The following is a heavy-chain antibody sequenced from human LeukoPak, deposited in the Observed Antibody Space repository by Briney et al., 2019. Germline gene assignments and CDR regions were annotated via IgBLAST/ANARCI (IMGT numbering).Heavy chain of an antibody. D-gene: IGHD3-22*01. CDR3: AREDHDRSGSPLWIDP. V-gene: IGHV4-31*03. J-gene: IGHJ5*02. CDR1: GGSISSGGYY. CDR2: IYHSGST. Sequence: SQTLSLTCTVSGGSISSGGYYWTWIRQHPGKGLGWIGYIYHSGSTSYNPSLQSRVTISVDTSKNQFSLKVSSVTAADTGVYYCAREDHDRSGSPLWIDPWGQGSLVSVSS.